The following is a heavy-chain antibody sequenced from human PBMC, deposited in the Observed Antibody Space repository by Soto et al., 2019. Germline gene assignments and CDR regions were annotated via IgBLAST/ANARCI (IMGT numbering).Heavy chain of an antibody. Sequence: GGSLRLSCAASGFTFSSYAMHWVRQAPGKGLEWVAVISYDGSNKYYADSVKGRFTISRDNSKNTLYLQMNSLRAEDTAVYYCARGGLYDFWSGYRDYGMDVWGQGTTLTVS. J-gene: IGHJ6*02. CDR3: ARGGLYDFWSGYRDYGMDV. CDR1: GFTFSSYA. V-gene: IGHV3-30-3*01. CDR2: ISYDGSNK. D-gene: IGHD3-3*01.